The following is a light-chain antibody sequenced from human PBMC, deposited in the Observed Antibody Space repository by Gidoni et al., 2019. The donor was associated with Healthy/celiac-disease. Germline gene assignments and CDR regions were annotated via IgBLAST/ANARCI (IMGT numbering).Light chain of an antibody. J-gene: IGLJ1*01. CDR1: SSNIGAGYD. CDR3: QSYDSSLSALYV. CDR2: GNS. Sequence: QSVLTQPPSVSGAPGQRVTISCTGSSSNIGAGYDVHWYQQLPGTAPKLLIYGNSNRPSGVPDRFSGSKSGTSASLAITGVQAEDEADYCCQSYDSSLSALYVFGTGTKVTVL. V-gene: IGLV1-40*01.